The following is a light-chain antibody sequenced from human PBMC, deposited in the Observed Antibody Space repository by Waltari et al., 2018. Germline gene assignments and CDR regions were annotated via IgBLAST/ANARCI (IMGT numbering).Light chain of an antibody. J-gene: IGKJ5*01. CDR2: KAS. CDR1: QSISSW. CDR3: QQYNSYSIT. V-gene: IGKV1-5*03. Sequence: DIQMTQSPSTLSASVGDRVTITCRASQSISSWLAWYQQKPGKAPKLLIYKASSLESGVPSRCSGSGSGTEVTLTISSLQPDDFATYYFQQYNSYSITFGQGTRLEIK.